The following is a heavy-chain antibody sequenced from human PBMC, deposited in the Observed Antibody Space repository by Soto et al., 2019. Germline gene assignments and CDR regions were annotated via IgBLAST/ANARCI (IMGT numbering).Heavy chain of an antibody. J-gene: IGHJ4*02. Sequence: SETLSLTCTVSGGSISSSSYYWGWIRQPPGKGLEWIGSIYYSGSTYYNPSLKSRVTISVDTSKNQFSLKLSSVTAADTAVYYCAVGDTAMVTGFHYWGQGTLVTVSS. D-gene: IGHD5-18*01. CDR2: IYYSGST. CDR1: GGSISSSSYY. CDR3: AVGDTAMVTGFHY. V-gene: IGHV4-39*01.